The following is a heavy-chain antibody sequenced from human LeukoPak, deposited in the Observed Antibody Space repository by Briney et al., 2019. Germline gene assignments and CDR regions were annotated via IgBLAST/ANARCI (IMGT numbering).Heavy chain of an antibody. V-gene: IGHV4-59*08. D-gene: IGHD5-18*01. Sequence: PSETLSLTCTASGGSISSYYWSWIRQPPGKGLEWIGYIYCSGSTNYNPSLKSRVTISVDTSKNQFSLKLSSVTAADTAVYYCARRGYSYGLPLDYWGQGTLVTVSS. CDR2: IYCSGST. CDR3: ARRGYSYGLPLDY. CDR1: GGSISSYY. J-gene: IGHJ4*02.